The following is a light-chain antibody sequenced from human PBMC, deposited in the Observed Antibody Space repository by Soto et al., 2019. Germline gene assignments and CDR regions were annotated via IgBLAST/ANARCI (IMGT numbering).Light chain of an antibody. J-gene: IGLJ2*01. CDR3: CSFALRSTLI. CDR1: SSDVGNYNL. Sequence: QSVLTQPASVSGSPGQSITISCTGTSSDVGNYNLVSWYQQYPGKAPKLMIYEGGKRPSGVSNRFSGSKSGNTASLTISGLQAEDEADYYCCSFALRSTLIFGGGTKLTFL. CDR2: EGG. V-gene: IGLV2-23*01.